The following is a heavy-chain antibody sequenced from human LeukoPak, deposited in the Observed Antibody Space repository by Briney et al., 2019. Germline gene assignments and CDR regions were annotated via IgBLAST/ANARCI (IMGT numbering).Heavy chain of an antibody. Sequence: ASVKVSCKASGYTFTSYAMHWVRQAPGQRLEWMGWINAGNGNTKYSQKLQGRVTITRDTSASTAYMELSSLRSEDTAVYYCASGIWYTEGYFDYWGQGTLVTVSS. CDR1: GYTFTSYA. CDR3: ASGIWYTEGYFDY. J-gene: IGHJ4*02. D-gene: IGHD1-1*01. CDR2: INAGNGNT. V-gene: IGHV1-3*01.